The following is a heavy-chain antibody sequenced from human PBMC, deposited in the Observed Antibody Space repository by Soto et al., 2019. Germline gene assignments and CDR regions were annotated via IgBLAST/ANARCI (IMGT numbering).Heavy chain of an antibody. V-gene: IGHV3-21*01. CDR3: VRDLSYDSSG. D-gene: IGHD3-22*01. J-gene: IGHJ4*02. Sequence: EVQLVESGGGLVKPGGSLRLSCAASEFMFSSYSMNWVRQAPGKGLEWVSFISSSSSSIKYADSVKGRFTISRDNAKNSLYLQMNSLRAEDTAVYYCVRDLSYDSSGWGQGTLVTVSS. CDR1: EFMFSSYS. CDR2: ISSSSSSI.